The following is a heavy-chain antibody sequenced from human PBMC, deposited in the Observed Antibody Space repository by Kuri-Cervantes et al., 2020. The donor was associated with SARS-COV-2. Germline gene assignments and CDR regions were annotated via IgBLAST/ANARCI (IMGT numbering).Heavy chain of an antibody. Sequence: ASVKVXXXASGYXFXXYGISWVRQXPGQGLEWMXWISAXXXNTNYAQXLQGRVTMTTDTSTSTAYMEXXXXRSXXTAXXXCARDHTRXXDGDYSLGWGQGTLVTVSS. J-gene: IGHJ4*02. V-gene: IGHV1-18*01. CDR1: GYXFXXYG. CDR3: ARDHTRXXDGDYSLG. D-gene: IGHD4-17*01. CDR2: ISAXXXNT.